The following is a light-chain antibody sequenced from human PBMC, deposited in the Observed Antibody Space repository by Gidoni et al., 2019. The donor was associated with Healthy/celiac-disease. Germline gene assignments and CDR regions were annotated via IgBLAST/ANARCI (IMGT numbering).Light chain of an antibody. CDR2: GAS. J-gene: IGKJ4*01. Sequence: EIVMTHSPATLSVSPGERATLSCRASQSVSSNLAWYQQKPGQAPRLLIYGASTRATGIPARFSGSGSGTEFTLTINKLQSEDFAVYYCQQYNNWPPRATFGGGTKVEIK. V-gene: IGKV3-15*01. CDR1: QSVSSN. CDR3: QQYNNWPPRAT.